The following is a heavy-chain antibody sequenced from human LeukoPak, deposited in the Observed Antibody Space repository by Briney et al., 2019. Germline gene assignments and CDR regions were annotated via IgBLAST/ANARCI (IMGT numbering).Heavy chain of an antibody. J-gene: IGHJ4*02. V-gene: IGHV3-23*01. Sequence: GGSLRLSCAASGFTFSSYAMSWVRQAPGKGLEWVSAISGSGGSTYYADSVKGRFTISRDNSKNTLYLQMNSLRAEDTAVYYCARALWFGETFPAYWGQGTLVTVSS. D-gene: IGHD3-10*01. CDR3: ARALWFGETFPAY. CDR2: ISGSGGST. CDR1: GFTFSSYA.